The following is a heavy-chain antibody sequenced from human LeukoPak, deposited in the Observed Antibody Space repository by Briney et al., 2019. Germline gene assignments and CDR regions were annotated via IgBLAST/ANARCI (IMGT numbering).Heavy chain of an antibody. D-gene: IGHD6-13*01. Sequence: ASVKVSCKASGYTFTGSYMHWVRQAPGQGLEWMGWINPNSGGTNYAQKFQGRVTMTRDTSISTAYMELSRLRSDDTAVYYCARVSLFEAAVYFDPWGQGTLVTVSS. CDR3: ARVSLFEAAVYFDP. CDR2: INPNSGGT. CDR1: GYTFTGSY. J-gene: IGHJ5*02. V-gene: IGHV1-2*02.